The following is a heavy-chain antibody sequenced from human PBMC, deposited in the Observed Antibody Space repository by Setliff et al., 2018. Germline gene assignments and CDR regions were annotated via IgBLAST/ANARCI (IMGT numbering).Heavy chain of an antibody. Sequence: GASVKVSCKASGGTFSSYAISWVRQAPGQGLEWMGGIIPIFETTNYVEKFQGRVTITADKSTSTAYMELRRLTSEDTAVYYCALEYSNSSPTVYYYMDVWGKGTTVTVSS. V-gene: IGHV1-69*06. D-gene: IGHD6-6*01. CDR1: GGTFSSYA. CDR2: IIPIFETT. CDR3: ALEYSNSSPTVYYYMDV. J-gene: IGHJ6*03.